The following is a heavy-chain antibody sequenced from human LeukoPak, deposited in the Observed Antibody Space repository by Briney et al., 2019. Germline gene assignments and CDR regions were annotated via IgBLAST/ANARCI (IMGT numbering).Heavy chain of an antibody. D-gene: IGHD6-19*01. V-gene: IGHV3-23*01. J-gene: IGHJ4*02. CDR2: ISGSGGTT. CDR1: GFIFSRYG. CDR3: AKDHLPGIVVADRDY. Sequence: PGGTPRLSCAASGFIFSRYGMSWVRQAPGKGLEWVSAISGSGGTTYYTDSVKGRFTISRDNSKNTLYLQINSLRAEDTAIYYCAKDHLPGIVVADRDYWGQGTLVTVSS.